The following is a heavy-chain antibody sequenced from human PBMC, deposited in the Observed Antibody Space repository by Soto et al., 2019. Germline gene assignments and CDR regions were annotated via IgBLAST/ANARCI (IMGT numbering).Heavy chain of an antibody. V-gene: IGHV1-18*01. Sequence: ASVKVSCKASGYTFTSYGISWVRQAPGQGREWMGWISAYNGNTNYAQKLQGRVTMTTDTSTSTAYMELRSLRSDDTAVYYCARVEEQWLVLSFDYWGQGTLVTVSS. CDR3: ARVEEQWLVLSFDY. CDR1: GYTFTSYG. D-gene: IGHD6-19*01. CDR2: ISAYNGNT. J-gene: IGHJ4*02.